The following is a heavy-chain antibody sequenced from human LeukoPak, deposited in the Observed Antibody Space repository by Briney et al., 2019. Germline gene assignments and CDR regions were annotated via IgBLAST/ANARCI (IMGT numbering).Heavy chain of an antibody. CDR2: IYYSGST. J-gene: IGHJ4*02. CDR1: GGSISSYY. CDR3: ARDQNYDFWSGPQDY. D-gene: IGHD3-3*01. V-gene: IGHV4-59*01. Sequence: PSETLSLTCTVSGGSISSYYWSWIRQPPGKGLEWIGYIYYSGSTNYNPSLKSRVPISVDTSKNQFSLKLSSVTAADTAVYYCARDQNYDFWSGPQDYWGQGTLVTVFS.